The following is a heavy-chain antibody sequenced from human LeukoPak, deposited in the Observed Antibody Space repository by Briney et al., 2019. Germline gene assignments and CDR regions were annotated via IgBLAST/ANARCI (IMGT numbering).Heavy chain of an antibody. CDR1: GYTLTELS. CDR3: ATEDTAMVNFDY. Sequence: ASVKVSCKGSGYTLTELSMHWVRQAPGKGLEWMGGFDPEDGEAISAQKFQGRVTMTEDTSTDTAYMELSSLRSEGTAVYYCATEDTAMVNFDYWGQGTLVTVSS. CDR2: FDPEDGEA. V-gene: IGHV1-24*01. D-gene: IGHD5-18*01. J-gene: IGHJ4*02.